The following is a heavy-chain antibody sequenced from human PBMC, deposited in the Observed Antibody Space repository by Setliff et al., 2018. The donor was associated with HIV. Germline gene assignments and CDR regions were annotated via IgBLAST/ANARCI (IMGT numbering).Heavy chain of an antibody. J-gene: IGHJ5*02. V-gene: IGHV4-61*01. CDR2: IYYTGST. Sequence: PSETLSLTCTVSGVSLSSDNYYWTWIRQYPGKGLEWIGHIYYTGSTNYNPSLKSRVTISVDTSKNQFSLKLSAATAADTAVYYCASQGVRGAYTWFDPWGQGTRVTVSS. D-gene: IGHD3-10*01. CDR3: ASQGVRGAYTWFDP. CDR1: GVSLSSDNYY.